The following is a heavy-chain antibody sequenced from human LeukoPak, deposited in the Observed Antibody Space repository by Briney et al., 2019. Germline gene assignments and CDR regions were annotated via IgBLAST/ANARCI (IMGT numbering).Heavy chain of an antibody. V-gene: IGHV4-61*08. CDR1: GGSVSSGDYY. CDR2: TSYSGST. J-gene: IGHJ4*02. D-gene: IGHD5-18*01. CDR3: ARGAAGYSYG. Sequence: KPSETLSLTCTLSGGSVSSGDYYWSWIRQPPGKGLEWIGYTSYSGSTNYNPSLKSRITISIDTSKNQFSLRLSSVTAADTAVYYCARGAAGYSYGWGQGTLVTVSS.